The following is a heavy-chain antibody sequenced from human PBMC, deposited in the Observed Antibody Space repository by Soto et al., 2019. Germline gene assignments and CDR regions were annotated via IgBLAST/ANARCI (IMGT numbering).Heavy chain of an antibody. CDR3: AKRSSSFTFDY. V-gene: IGHV3-23*01. CDR1: GFTFSSYA. J-gene: IGHJ4*02. CDR2: ISGSDDST. Sequence: EVQLLESGGGLVQPGESLRLSCAASGFTFSSYAMSWVRQAPGKGLEWVSVISGSDDSTYYADSVKGRVTISRDNSKNTLNLQMNSLRAEDTAVYYCAKRSSSFTFDYWGQGTLVTVSS. D-gene: IGHD6-6*01.